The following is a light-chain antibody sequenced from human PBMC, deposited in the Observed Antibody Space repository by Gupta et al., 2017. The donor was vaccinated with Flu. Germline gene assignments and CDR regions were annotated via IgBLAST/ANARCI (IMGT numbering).Light chain of an antibody. CDR2: WSS. J-gene: IGKJ4*01. V-gene: IGKV4-1*01. CDR3: QQHLTTPVT. Sequence: DIVMTPSPASLAASLGERATISCKSSQRVLYSSSNKNYLAWFQQKPGQPTKLLIHWSSTRGAGVPDRCNGSWSGTYFTLTISSLQAEDVTFYYCQQHLTTPVTFGGGTKVEIK. CDR1: QRVLYSSSNKNY.